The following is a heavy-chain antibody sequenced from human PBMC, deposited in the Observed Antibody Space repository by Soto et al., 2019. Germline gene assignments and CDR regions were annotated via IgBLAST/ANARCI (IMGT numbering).Heavy chain of an antibody. CDR2: INPSGGST. D-gene: IGHD3-16*01. V-gene: IGHV1-46*01. CDR3: AREGQPLEHVYYYYGMDV. J-gene: IGHJ6*02. CDR1: GYTFTSYY. Sequence: GASVKVSCKASGYTFTSYYMHWVRQAPGQGLEWMGIINPSGGSTSYAQKFQGRVTMTRDTSTSTVYMELSSLRSEDTAVYYCAREGQPLEHVYYYYGMDVWGQGTTVTVSS.